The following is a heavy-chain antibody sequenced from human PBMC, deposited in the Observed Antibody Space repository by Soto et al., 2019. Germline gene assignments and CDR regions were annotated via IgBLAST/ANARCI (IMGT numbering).Heavy chain of an antibody. CDR2: IYYSGST. J-gene: IGHJ6*03. CDR3: ARRGSGPNYVGYYYYYMDV. CDR1: GGSISSYY. Sequence: SETLSLTCTVSGGSISSYYWSWIRQPPGKGLEWIGYIYYSGSTNYNPSLKSRVTISVDTSKNQFSLKLSSVTAADTAVYYCARRGSGPNYVGYYYYYMDVWGKGTTVTVSS. D-gene: IGHD4-4*01. V-gene: IGHV4-59*08.